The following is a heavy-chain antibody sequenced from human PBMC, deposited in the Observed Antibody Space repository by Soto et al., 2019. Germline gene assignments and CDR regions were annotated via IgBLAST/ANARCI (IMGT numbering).Heavy chain of an antibody. Sequence: SLRLSCAASGFTFSSYAMSWVRQAPGKGLEWVSAITGSGGSTYYADSVKGRFTISRDNSKNTLYLQMNSLRAEDTAVYYCANVKSTGSYYYYYMDVWGKGTEVTVSS. CDR1: GFTFSSYA. D-gene: IGHD3-9*01. V-gene: IGHV3-23*01. CDR3: ANVKSTGSYYYYYMDV. CDR2: ITGSGGST. J-gene: IGHJ6*03.